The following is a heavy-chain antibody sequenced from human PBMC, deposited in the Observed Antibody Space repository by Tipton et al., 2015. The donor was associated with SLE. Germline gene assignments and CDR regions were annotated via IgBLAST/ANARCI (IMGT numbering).Heavy chain of an antibody. V-gene: IGHV3-23*01. CDR1: GFSFSNYA. Sequence: SLRLSCPASGFSFSNYAMNWVRQAPGKGLVWVSGISGSGGTTNYADSVKGRSTISRDNSNNTLYLQMNSLRAEDTAVYYCAKGRTYFDSWGQGTLVTVSS. CDR2: ISGSGGTT. CDR3: AKGRTYFDS. J-gene: IGHJ4*02.